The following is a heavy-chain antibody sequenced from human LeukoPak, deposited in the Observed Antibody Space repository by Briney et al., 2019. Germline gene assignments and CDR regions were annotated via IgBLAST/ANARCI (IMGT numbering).Heavy chain of an antibody. CDR2: ISYDGSNK. V-gene: IGHV3-30-3*01. D-gene: IGHD6-13*01. J-gene: IGHJ5*02. Sequence: PGGSLRLSCAASGFTFSSYAMSWVRQAPGKGLEWVAVISYDGSNKYYADSVKGRFTISRDNSKNTLYLQMNSLRAEDTAVYYCARDLSSSWYLEEYNWFDPWGQGTLVTVSS. CDR3: ARDLSSSWYLEEYNWFDP. CDR1: GFTFSSYA.